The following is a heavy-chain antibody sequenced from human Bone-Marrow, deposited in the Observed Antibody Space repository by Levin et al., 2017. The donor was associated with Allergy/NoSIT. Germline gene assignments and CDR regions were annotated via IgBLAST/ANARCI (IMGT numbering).Heavy chain of an antibody. CDR1: GFSLSTSGVG. CDR3: AHIQEKGAATITDWFDP. V-gene: IGHV2-5*02. J-gene: IGHJ5*02. Sequence: SGPTLVKPTQTLTLTCTFSGFSLSTSGVGVGWIRQPPGKALEWLTHVYWDDDKRYSPSLKSRLTITKDTSKNQVVLKMTNMDPVDTATYYCAHIQEKGAATITDWFDPWGQGTLVTVSS. CDR2: VYWDDDK. D-gene: IGHD5-24*01.